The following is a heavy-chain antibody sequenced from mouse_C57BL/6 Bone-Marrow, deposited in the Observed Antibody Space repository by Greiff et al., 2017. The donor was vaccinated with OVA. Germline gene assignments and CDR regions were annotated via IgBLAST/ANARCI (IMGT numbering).Heavy chain of an antibody. J-gene: IGHJ3*01. Sequence: VKLQESGAELVKPGASVKMSCKASGYTFTSYWITWVKQRPGQGLEWIGDIYPGSGSTNYNEKFKSKATLTVDTSSSTAYMQLSSLTSEDSAVYYCARRGAGYVWFAYWGQGTLVTVSA. V-gene: IGHV1-55*01. D-gene: IGHD3-2*02. CDR3: ARRGAGYVWFAY. CDR2: IYPGSGST. CDR1: GYTFTSYW.